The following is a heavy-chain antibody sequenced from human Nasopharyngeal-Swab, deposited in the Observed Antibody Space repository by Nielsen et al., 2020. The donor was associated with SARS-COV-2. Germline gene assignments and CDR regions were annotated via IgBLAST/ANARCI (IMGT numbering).Heavy chain of an antibody. J-gene: IGHJ4*02. CDR1: GFTFSSYG. V-gene: IGHV3-30*18. CDR3: AKDYYDTLAGYYGPDF. CDR2: ISSDGSNK. D-gene: IGHD3-9*01. Sequence: GRSLRLSCEPSGFTFSSYGMHWVRQAPGKGLEWVTVISSDGSNKYYADSVKGRFTISRDNSKNTLYLLMGSLRAEDTAVYYCAKDYYDTLAGYYGPDFWGQGTLVTVSS.